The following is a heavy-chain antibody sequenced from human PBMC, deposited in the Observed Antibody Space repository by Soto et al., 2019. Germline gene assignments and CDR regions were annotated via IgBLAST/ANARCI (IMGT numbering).Heavy chain of an antibody. J-gene: IGHJ4*02. CDR1: DDSINSDKYY. CDR3: ARLEGLATISYYFDF. D-gene: IGHD3-9*01. Sequence: NPSETLSLTCSVSDDSINSDKYYWGWIRQPPGKGLEWIGSIYYRGNAYYNPSLQTRVTISLDKSKSQFSLKLSSVTAADSAVYFCARLEGLATISYYFDFWGPGALVTVSS. CDR2: IYYRGNA. V-gene: IGHV4-39*01.